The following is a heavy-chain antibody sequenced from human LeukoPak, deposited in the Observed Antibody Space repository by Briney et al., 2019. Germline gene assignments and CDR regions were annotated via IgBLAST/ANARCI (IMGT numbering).Heavy chain of an antibody. Sequence: PSETLSLTCADYGGSFTVYSWTWIRQPPGKSLEWVGEISPSGNTQYNPSLKSRVTISLDASKSQFYLKLNSVTAADTAVYYCARRVRSADYRLDYWGQGTLVTVSS. CDR1: GGSFTVYS. D-gene: IGHD4-11*01. V-gene: IGHV4-34*01. J-gene: IGHJ4*02. CDR3: ARRVRSADYRLDY. CDR2: ISPSGNT.